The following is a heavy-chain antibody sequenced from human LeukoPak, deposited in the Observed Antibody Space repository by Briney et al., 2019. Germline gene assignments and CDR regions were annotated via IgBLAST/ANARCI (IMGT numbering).Heavy chain of an antibody. Sequence: GGSLRLSCAASGFTFSSYAMSWVRQAPGEGLEWVSAISGSGGSTYYADSVKGRFTISRDNSKNTLYLQMNSLRAEDTAVYYCAKEPESSSWYYYFDYWGQGTLVTVSS. J-gene: IGHJ4*02. CDR3: AKEPESSSWYYYFDY. CDR2: ISGSGGST. CDR1: GFTFSSYA. D-gene: IGHD6-13*01. V-gene: IGHV3-23*01.